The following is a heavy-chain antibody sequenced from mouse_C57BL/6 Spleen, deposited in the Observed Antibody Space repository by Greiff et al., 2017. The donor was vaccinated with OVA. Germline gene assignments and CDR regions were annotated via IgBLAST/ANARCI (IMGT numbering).Heavy chain of an antibody. Sequence: VQLQQSGPELVKPGASVKIPCKASGYTFTDYNMDWVKQSHGKSLEWIGDINPNNGGTIYNQKFKGKATLTVDKSSSPAYMELRSLTSEDTAVYYCARGDYDPYWYFDVWGTGTTVTVSS. J-gene: IGHJ1*03. CDR2: INPNNGGT. CDR3: ARGDYDPYWYFDV. D-gene: IGHD2-4*01. V-gene: IGHV1-18*01. CDR1: GYTFTDYN.